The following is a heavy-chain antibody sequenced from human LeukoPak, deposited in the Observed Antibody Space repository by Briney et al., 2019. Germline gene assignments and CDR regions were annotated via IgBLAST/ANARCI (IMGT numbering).Heavy chain of an antibody. D-gene: IGHD1-26*01. V-gene: IGHV1-18*01. CDR1: GYTFTSYG. Sequence: ASVKVSCKASGYTFTSYGISWVRQAPGQGLGRMGWIIAYNGNTNYAQKLQGRVTMTTDTSTSTAYMELRSLRSDDTAVYYCARDQFSGSFLLFDYWGQGTLVTVSS. J-gene: IGHJ4*02. CDR2: IIAYNGNT. CDR3: ARDQFSGSFLLFDY.